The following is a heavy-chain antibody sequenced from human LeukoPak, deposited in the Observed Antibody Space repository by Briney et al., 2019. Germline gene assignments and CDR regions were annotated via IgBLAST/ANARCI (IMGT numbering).Heavy chain of an antibody. CDR1: GYTFTSYG. Sequence: ASVKVSCKASGYTFTSYGISWVRQAPGQGLEWMGWISAYNGNTNYAQKLQGRVTMTTDTSTSTAYMELSSLRSEDTAVYYCARGYYYDSSGYYYLFINYYYYYYMDVWGKGTTVTISS. D-gene: IGHD3-22*01. V-gene: IGHV1-18*01. CDR2: ISAYNGNT. CDR3: ARGYYYDSSGYYYLFINYYYYYYMDV. J-gene: IGHJ6*03.